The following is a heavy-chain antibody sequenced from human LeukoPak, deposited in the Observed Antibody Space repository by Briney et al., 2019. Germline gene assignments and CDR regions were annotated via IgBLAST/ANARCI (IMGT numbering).Heavy chain of an antibody. Sequence: GGSLRLSCASSGFTFRRYDMNWVRQAPGKGLEWVSGISGSGGSIRYADSVKGRFIISRDNSKNTLYLQMNSLRAEDTAVYYCAEGGDGYNYYFDYWGQETLVTVSS. CDR1: GFTFRRYD. V-gene: IGHV3-23*01. CDR2: ISGSGGSI. D-gene: IGHD5-24*01. CDR3: AEGGDGYNYYFDY. J-gene: IGHJ4*02.